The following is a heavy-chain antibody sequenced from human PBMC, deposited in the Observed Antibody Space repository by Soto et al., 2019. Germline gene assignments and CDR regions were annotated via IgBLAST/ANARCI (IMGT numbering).Heavy chain of an antibody. V-gene: IGHV1-46*03. CDR2: INPSGGGP. CDR1: GYTFTNYY. Sequence: QVQLMQSGAEVKQPGASVKVSCKASGYTFTNYYMHWVRQVPGQGLEWMGIINPSGGGPAHAQNFRGRLTTTREHSTTQIYMELNSLRSEDTALYFCARSDKGGDGALDVWGQGTMVTVSS. D-gene: IGHD3-16*01. J-gene: IGHJ3*01. CDR3: ARSDKGGDGALDV.